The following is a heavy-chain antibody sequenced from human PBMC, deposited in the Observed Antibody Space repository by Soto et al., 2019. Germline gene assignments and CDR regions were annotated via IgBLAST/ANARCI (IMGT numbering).Heavy chain of an antibody. CDR3: VQGNQLLRYYFEF. CDR1: GVTFRNYA. CDR2: ITSDGDNT. Sequence: VGARILSCSVSGVTFRNYAVHWVRQSPGMGLEYVSGITSDGDNTWHAYSVKDRFTISRDNSDDTLYLQMSSLRVEDSAKYSCVQGNQLLRYYFEFWGPGTPVTVSS. J-gene: IGHJ4*01. V-gene: IGHV3-64D*08. D-gene: IGHD2-15*01.